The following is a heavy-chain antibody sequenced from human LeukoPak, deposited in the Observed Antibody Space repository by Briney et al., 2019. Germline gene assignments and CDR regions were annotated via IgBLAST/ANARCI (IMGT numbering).Heavy chain of an antibody. V-gene: IGHV4-59*01. CDR2: IYYSGST. CDR3: ARDIKYYDSSGYYDY. Sequence: SETLSLTCTVSGGSISSYYWSWIRQPPGKGLEWIGYIYYSGSTNYNPSLKSRVTISVDTSKNQFSLKLSSVAAADTAVYYCARDIKYYDSSGYYDYWGQGTLVTVSS. D-gene: IGHD3-22*01. CDR1: GGSISSYY. J-gene: IGHJ4*02.